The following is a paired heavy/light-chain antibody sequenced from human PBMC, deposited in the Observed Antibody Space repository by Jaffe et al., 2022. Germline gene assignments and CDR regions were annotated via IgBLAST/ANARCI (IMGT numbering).Heavy chain of an antibody. CDR3: ARGPKGDAIDY. J-gene: IGHJ4*02. V-gene: IGHV4-61*02. CDR2: IYASGIT. Sequence: QVQLQESGPGLVKPSQTLSLTCTVSGGSISSGNYDWRWIRQPAGRGLEWIGRIYASGITNYNPSLRSRVTISVDTSKNQFSLKLTSVTAADTAVYYCARGPKGDAIDYWGQGTLVTVSS. D-gene: IGHD3-10*01. CDR1: GGSISSGNYD.
Light chain of an antibody. CDR2: ANN. V-gene: IGLV1-40*01. CDR3: QSYDSSLSSSEV. Sequence: QSVLTQPPSVSGAPGQTVTISCTGSSSNIGAGYVVHWYQQLPGTAPKLLIFANNNRPSGVPDRFSGSKSGTSASLDITGLQAEDEAEYHCQSYDSSLSSSEVFGGGTKLTVL. CDR1: SSNIGAGYV. J-gene: IGLJ2*01.